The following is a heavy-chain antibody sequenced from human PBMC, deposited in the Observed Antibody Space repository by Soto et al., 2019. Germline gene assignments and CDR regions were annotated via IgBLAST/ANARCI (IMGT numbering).Heavy chain of an antibody. J-gene: IGHJ4*02. CDR3: ARDSSGWYRSFDY. Sequence: ASVKVSCKASGYTFPSYGISWVRQAPGQGLEWMGWISAYNGNTNYAQKLQGRVTMTTDTSTSTAYMELRSLRSDDTAVYYCARDSSGWYRSFDYWAQGTLVNVSS. V-gene: IGHV1-18*01. CDR1: GYTFPSYG. CDR2: ISAYNGNT. D-gene: IGHD6-19*01.